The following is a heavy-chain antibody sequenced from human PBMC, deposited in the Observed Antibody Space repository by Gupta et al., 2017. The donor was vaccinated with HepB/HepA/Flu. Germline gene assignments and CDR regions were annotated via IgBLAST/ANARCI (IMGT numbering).Heavy chain of an antibody. V-gene: IGHV4-34*01. CDR1: GTTFSNYF. Sequence: QVQLQQWGAGLLQPSETLSLTCGVHGTTFSNYFWSWIRQPPGKGLEWLGEINHSGITYYNPSLMGRVTLSVDRSKNQLFLRLGSMTAADTAVYYCARMSYFDAWGQGTLVTVSS. CDR3: ARMSYFDA. CDR2: INHSGIT. J-gene: IGHJ4*02.